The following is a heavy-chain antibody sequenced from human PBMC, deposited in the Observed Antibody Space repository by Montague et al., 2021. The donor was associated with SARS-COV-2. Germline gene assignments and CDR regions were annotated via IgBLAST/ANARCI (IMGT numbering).Heavy chain of an antibody. Sequence: SETLSLTCAVSGGSITGFSWSWVRQPAGKGLEWIGRVTTSGTTNYSPSLRSRVTMSVDTSKKQFSLNLNSVTAAATDIYYCSSTPARPLSFDSWGQGTLVTVSS. CDR2: VTTSGTT. J-gene: IGHJ4*02. D-gene: IGHD6-6*01. CDR3: SSTPARPLSFDS. V-gene: IGHV4-4*07. CDR1: GGSITGFS.